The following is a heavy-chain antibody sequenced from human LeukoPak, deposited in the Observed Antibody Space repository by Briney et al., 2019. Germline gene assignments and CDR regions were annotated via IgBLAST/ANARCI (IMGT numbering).Heavy chain of an antibody. Sequence: ASVKVSCKASGYTFTGYYMHWVRQAPGQGLEWMGWINPNSGGTNYAQKFQGRVAMTRDTSISTAYMELSRLRSDDTAVYYCARDRGYSYADHFDYWGQGPWSPSPQ. CDR2: INPNSGGT. CDR1: GYTFTGYY. V-gene: IGHV1-2*02. J-gene: IGHJ4*02. CDR3: ARDRGYSYADHFDY. D-gene: IGHD5-18*01.